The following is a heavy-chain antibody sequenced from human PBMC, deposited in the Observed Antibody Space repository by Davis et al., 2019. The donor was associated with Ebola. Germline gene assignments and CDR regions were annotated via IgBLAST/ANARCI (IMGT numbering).Heavy chain of an antibody. V-gene: IGHV3-74*01. J-gene: IGHJ4*02. CDR1: GLTVSSNS. Sequence: GESLKISCAASGLTVSSNSMSWVRQAPGKGLVWVSRIIGDGSTSNYVDSVKGRFTISRDNAKNSLYLQMNSLRAEDTAVYYCARDQALWFGESRDYFDYWGQGTLVTVSS. CDR3: ARDQALWFGESRDYFDY. CDR2: IIGDGSTS. D-gene: IGHD3-10*01.